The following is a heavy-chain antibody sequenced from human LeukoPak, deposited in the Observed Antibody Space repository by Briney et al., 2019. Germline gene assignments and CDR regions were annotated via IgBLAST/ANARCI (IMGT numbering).Heavy chain of an antibody. Sequence: GGSLRLSCAASGFTFSSYAMSWVRQAPGKGLEWVSAISGSGGSTYYADSVKGRFIISRDNSKNTLYLQMNSLRAEDTAVYYCARPLYGSGSYYFDYWGQGTLVTVSS. J-gene: IGHJ4*02. CDR3: ARPLYGSGSYYFDY. CDR1: GFTFSSYA. V-gene: IGHV3-23*01. CDR2: ISGSGGST. D-gene: IGHD3-10*01.